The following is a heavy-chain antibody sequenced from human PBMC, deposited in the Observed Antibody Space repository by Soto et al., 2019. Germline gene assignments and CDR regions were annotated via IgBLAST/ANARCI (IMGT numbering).Heavy chain of an antibody. CDR1: GGTFNNLA. CDR2: MNPDSGNT. D-gene: IGHD3-10*01. CDR3: ARSVGGSNVNFDY. Sequence: ASVKVSCKASGGTFNNLAISWVRQATGQGPEWMGWMNPDSGNTGYVQKFQGRVTMTRNTAISTAYMELSSLRSEDTAVYYCARSVGGSNVNFDYWGQGTLVTVSS. J-gene: IGHJ4*02. V-gene: IGHV1-8*02.